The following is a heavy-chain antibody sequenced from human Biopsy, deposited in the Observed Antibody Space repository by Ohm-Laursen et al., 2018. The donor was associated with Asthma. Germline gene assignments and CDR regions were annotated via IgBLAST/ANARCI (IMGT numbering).Heavy chain of an antibody. CDR3: ARDSGSGYDWGPLDY. CDR2: IWYDGSNK. V-gene: IGHV3-33*01. J-gene: IGHJ4*02. D-gene: IGHD5-12*01. Sequence: SLRLSCAASGFTFRSYGMHWVRQAPGKGLEWVAIIWYDGSNKYHADSVKGLFTISRDNSKNTLYLQMSSLRAEDTAVYFCARDSGSGYDWGPLDYWGQGTLVTVSS. CDR1: GFTFRSYG.